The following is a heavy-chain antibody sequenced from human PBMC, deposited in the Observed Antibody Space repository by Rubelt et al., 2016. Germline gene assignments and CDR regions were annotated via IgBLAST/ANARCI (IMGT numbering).Heavy chain of an antibody. V-gene: IGHV4-39*01. CDR1: GGSISSGGYY. CDR2: IYYSGST. CDR3: ARGRFLEWLPPDY. J-gene: IGHJ4*02. Sequence: QVQLQESGPGLVKPSQTLSLTCTVSGGSISSGGYYWSWIRQHPGKGLEWIGSIYYSGSTYYNPTLKSRVTISVDTSKNQFSRKLGSVTAADTAVYYCARGRFLEWLPPDYWGQGTLVTVSS. D-gene: IGHD3-3*01.